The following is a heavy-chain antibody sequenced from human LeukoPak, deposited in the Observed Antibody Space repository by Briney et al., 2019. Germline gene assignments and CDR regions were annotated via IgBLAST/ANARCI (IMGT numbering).Heavy chain of an antibody. D-gene: IGHD7-27*01. CDR1: GYTFTSYG. V-gene: IGHV1-18*01. CDR3: ARRILTGERRYYFDY. Sequence: GASVKVSCKASGYTFTSYGISWVRQAPGQGLEWMGWISAYNGSTNYAQKLQGRVTMTTDTSTSTAYMELRSLRSDDTAVYYCARRILTGERRYYFDYWGQGTLVTVSS. J-gene: IGHJ4*02. CDR2: ISAYNGST.